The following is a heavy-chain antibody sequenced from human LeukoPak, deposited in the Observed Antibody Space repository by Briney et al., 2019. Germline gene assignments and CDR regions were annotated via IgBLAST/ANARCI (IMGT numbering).Heavy chain of an antibody. D-gene: IGHD2-21*01. CDR2: INPNSGGT. CDR1: GYTFTGYY. CDR3: ARTAYCGGDCHSDFQH. J-gene: IGHJ1*01. V-gene: IGHV1-2*02. Sequence: ASVKVSCKASGYTFTGYYMHWLRQAPGQGLEWMGWINPNSGGTNYAQKFQGRVTMTRDTSISTAYMELSRLRSDDTAVYYCARTAYCGGDCHSDFQHWGQGTLVTVSS.